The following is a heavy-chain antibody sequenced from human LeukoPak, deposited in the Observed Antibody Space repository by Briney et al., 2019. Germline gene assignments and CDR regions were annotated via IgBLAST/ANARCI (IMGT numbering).Heavy chain of an antibody. CDR2: LYSGDNT. Sequence: TGGSLRLSCAASGFTFSSYRMHWVRHAPGKGLEWVSVLYSGDNTYYADSVKGRFTISRDNSKNTLYLQMNSLRAEDTAVYYCARVRSYGSGFDYWGQGTLVTVSS. CDR3: ARVRSYGSGFDY. J-gene: IGHJ4*02. CDR1: GFTFSSYR. V-gene: IGHV3-53*01. D-gene: IGHD3-10*01.